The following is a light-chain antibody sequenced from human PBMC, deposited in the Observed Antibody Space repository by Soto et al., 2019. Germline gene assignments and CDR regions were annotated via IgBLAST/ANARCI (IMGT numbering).Light chain of an antibody. CDR3: QQYVGSSRT. V-gene: IGKV3-15*01. CDR2: RAS. CDR1: QSLGDN. Sequence: EIVMTQSPATLAVSPGDTATLSCRASQSLGDNLAWYQQKPGQAPRLLIFRASSRAKGVPARFSASGSGTEFTLTISGLQSEDFAVYHCQQYVGSSRTFGQGTKVDIK. J-gene: IGKJ1*01.